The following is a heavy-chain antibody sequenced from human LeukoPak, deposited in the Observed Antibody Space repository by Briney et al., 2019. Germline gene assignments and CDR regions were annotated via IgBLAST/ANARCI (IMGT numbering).Heavy chain of an antibody. CDR2: IIPIFGTA. V-gene: IGHV1-69*13. Sequence: ASVKVSCKASEYTFTSYDINWVRQAPGQGLEWMGGIIPIFGTANYAQKFQGRVTITADESTSTAYMELSSLRSEDTAVYYCARAPPTYYDCWSGSAFGAFDIWGQGTMVTVSS. CDR3: ARAPPTYYDCWSGSAFGAFDI. J-gene: IGHJ3*02. CDR1: EYTFTSYD. D-gene: IGHD3-3*01.